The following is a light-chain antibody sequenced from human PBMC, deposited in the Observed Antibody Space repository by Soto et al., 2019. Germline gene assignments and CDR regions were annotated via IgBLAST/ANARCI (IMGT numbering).Light chain of an antibody. J-gene: IGKJ1*01. CDR2: GAS. CDR1: QTVRSNF. Sequence: EIVLTQSPGTLSLSPGERAPLSCRASQTVRSNFLAWYQQKPGQAPRLLIYGASSRATGIPDRFSGSGSGTDFTLTISSLQPDDFATYYCQQYNSYSWTFGQGTKVEIK. V-gene: IGKV3-20*01. CDR3: QQYNSYSWT.